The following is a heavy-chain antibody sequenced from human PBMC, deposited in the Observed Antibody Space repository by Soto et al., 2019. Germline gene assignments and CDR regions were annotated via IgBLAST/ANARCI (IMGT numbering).Heavy chain of an antibody. CDR3: AQVSYQQPHY. J-gene: IGHJ4*02. D-gene: IGHD2-2*01. CDR1: GFSLNTSAVG. CDR2: IYWNDDR. Sequence: SGPKLVNPSQTLMLTCTFSGFSLNTSAVGVGWIRQPPGKALEWLALIYWNDDRRYRASLKSRLTITKDTSKNQVVLTMTNMEPGDTGTYFCAQVSYQQPHYCGQGTLVTVSS. V-gene: IGHV2-5*01.